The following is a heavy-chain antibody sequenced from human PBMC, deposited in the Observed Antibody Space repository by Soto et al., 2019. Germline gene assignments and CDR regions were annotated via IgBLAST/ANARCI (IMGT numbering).Heavy chain of an antibody. CDR2: INHSGTT. V-gene: IGHV4-34*01. Sequence: QVQLQQWGAGLLKPSETLSLTCAVYGGSFSGHYWSWIRHPPGKGLEWIGEINHSGTTNYNPSLKSRVTISVDTSKNQLSLKLTSVTAADTAVYYCARDRITVFGSYYYYMDVWGKGTTVTVSS. J-gene: IGHJ6*03. D-gene: IGHD3-3*01. CDR3: ARDRITVFGSYYYYMDV. CDR1: GGSFSGHY.